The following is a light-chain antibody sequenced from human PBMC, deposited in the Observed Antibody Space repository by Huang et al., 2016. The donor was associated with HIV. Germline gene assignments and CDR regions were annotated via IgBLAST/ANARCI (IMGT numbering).Light chain of an antibody. CDR3: QQSYSIPWT. CDR1: QSITTY. J-gene: IGKJ1*01. Sequence: IQMTQSPSSLPAFVGDRVTITCRASQSITTYLNWYQQKIGESPKLLIYAASILQSGVPFMFCGSGSGTNFSLTITNLQSEDFAVYYCQQSYSIPWTFGQGTRVEI. V-gene: IGKV1-39*01. CDR2: AAS.